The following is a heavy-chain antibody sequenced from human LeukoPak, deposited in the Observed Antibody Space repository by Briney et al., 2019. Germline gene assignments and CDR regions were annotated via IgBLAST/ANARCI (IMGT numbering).Heavy chain of an antibody. V-gene: IGHV4-34*01. CDR1: GGSFSGYY. D-gene: IGHD1-26*01. CDR2: INHSGST. CDR3: ARGLSLVGATNDY. Sequence: NPSETLSLTCAVYGGSFSGYYWSWIRQPPGKGLEWIGEINHSGSTNYNPSLKSRVTISVDTSKNQFSLKLSSVTAADTAVYYCARGLSLVGATNDYWGQGTLVTVSS. J-gene: IGHJ4*02.